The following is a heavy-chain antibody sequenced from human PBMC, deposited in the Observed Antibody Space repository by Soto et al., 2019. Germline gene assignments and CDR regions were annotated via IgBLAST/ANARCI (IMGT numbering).Heavy chain of an antibody. CDR2: ISWNGDAT. D-gene: IGHD3-10*01. CDR3: ANLPLYGSGFDC. CDR1: GFTFDDYA. J-gene: IGHJ4*02. Sequence: EVQLVESGGGLVQPGGSLRLSCAASGFTFDDYAIHWVRQIPGKGLEWVSGISWNGDATGYGDSVKGRFTISRDNTKNSLYLKMDSLKTEDTAMYYCANLPLYGSGFDCWGQGTLVTVSS. V-gene: IGHV3-9*01.